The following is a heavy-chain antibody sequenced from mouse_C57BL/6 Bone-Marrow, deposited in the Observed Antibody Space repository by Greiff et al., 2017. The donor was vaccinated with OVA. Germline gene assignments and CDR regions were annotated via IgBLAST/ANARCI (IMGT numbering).Heavy chain of an antibody. CDR3: ARLYWYFDD. CDR1: GFTFSDYG. Sequence: EVQGVESGGGLVKPGGSLKLSCAASGFTFSDYGMHWVRQAPEKGLEWVAYISSGSGTIYYADTVKGRFTISRDNAKNTLCLQMTSLRSEDTAMYYCARLYWYFDDWGKGTTVTVSS. V-gene: IGHV5-17*01. J-gene: IGHJ1*03. CDR2: ISSGSGTI.